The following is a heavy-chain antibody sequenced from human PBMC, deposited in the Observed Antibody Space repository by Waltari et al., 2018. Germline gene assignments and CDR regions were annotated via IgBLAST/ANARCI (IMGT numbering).Heavy chain of an antibody. V-gene: IGHV3-53*02. CDR2: IYSGGGT. D-gene: IGHD3-10*01. Sequence: DVQLVETGGGLIQPGGSLRLSCTVSGVTVSNTYISWVLQAPGKGLEWVSVIYSGGGTYYADPVRGRFTLSRDDSKNTVYLEINTLRVEDTAVYYCARDRIYDGSGLDSWGQGTLVIVSS. J-gene: IGHJ4*02. CDR1: GVTVSNTY. CDR3: ARDRIYDGSGLDS.